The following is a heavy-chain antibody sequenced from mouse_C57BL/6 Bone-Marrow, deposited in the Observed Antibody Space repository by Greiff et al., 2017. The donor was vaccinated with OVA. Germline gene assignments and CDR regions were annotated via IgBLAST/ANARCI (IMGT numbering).Heavy chain of an antibody. D-gene: IGHD2-1*01. CDR2: IWSGGST. J-gene: IGHJ2*01. CDR1: GFSLTSYG. Sequence: VQLQQSGPGLVQPSQSLSITCTVSGFSLTSYGVHWVRQSPGKGLEWLGVIWSGGSTDYNAAFISRLSISKDNSKSQVFFKMNSLQADDTAIYYCARPYGNYGFDYWGQGTTLTVSS. V-gene: IGHV2-2*01. CDR3: ARPYGNYGFDY.